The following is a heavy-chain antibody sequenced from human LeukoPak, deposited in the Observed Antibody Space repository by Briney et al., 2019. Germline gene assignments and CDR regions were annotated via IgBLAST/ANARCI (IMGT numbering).Heavy chain of an antibody. D-gene: IGHD1-26*01. Sequence: ASVKVSCKASGYTFTSYGISWVRQAPGQGLEWMGWISAYNGNTNDAQKLQGRVTMTTDTSTSTAYMELRSLRSDDTAVYYCARVGFRDYYYGMDVWGQGTTVTVSS. CDR2: ISAYNGNT. CDR1: GYTFTSYG. CDR3: ARVGFRDYYYGMDV. J-gene: IGHJ6*02. V-gene: IGHV1-18*01.